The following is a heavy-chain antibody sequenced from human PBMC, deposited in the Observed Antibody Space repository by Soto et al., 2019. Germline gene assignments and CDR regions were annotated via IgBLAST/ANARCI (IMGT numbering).Heavy chain of an antibody. Sequence: QVPLVQSGAEVKKPGASVKVSCKASGYTFTSYAMHWVRQAPGQRLEWMGWINAGNGNTKYSQKFQGRVTITRDTSASTAYMELSSLRSEDTAVYYCASLGGPPDGYAVYFDYWGQGTLVTVSS. D-gene: IGHD5-12*01. V-gene: IGHV1-3*01. CDR1: GYTFTSYA. CDR3: ASLGGPPDGYAVYFDY. J-gene: IGHJ4*02. CDR2: INAGNGNT.